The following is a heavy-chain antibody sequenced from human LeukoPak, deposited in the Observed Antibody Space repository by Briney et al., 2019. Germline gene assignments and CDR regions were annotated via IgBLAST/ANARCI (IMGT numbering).Heavy chain of an antibody. CDR2: ISYDGSNK. CDR3: ANRFDYFDY. D-gene: IGHD3-16*01. V-gene: IGHV3-30*18. J-gene: IGHJ4*02. CDR1: GFTLSSYG. Sequence: GGSLRLSCAASGFTLSSYGMHWVRQAPGKGLEWVAVISYDGSNKYYADSVKGRFTISRDNSKNTLYLQMNSLRAEDTAVYYCANRFDYFDYWGQGTLVTVSS.